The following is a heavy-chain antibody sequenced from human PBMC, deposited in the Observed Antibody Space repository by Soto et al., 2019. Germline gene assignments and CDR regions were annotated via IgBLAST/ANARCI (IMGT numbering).Heavy chain of an antibody. CDR2: ISAYNGNT. D-gene: IGHD3-22*01. Sequence: ASVKVSCKASGYTFTSYGISWVRQAPGQGLEWMGWISAYNGNTNYAQKLQGRVTMTTDTSTSIAYMELRSLRSDDTAVYYCARDLGRADSSGYYWFDPWGQGTLVTVSS. CDR3: ARDLGRADSSGYYWFDP. V-gene: IGHV1-18*04. CDR1: GYTFTSYG. J-gene: IGHJ5*02.